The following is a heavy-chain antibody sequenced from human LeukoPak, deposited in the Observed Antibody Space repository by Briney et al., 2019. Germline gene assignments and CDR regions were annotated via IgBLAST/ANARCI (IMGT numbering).Heavy chain of an antibody. CDR3: ARDRCSSTSCYEFDY. V-gene: IGHV4-59*01. D-gene: IGHD2-2*01. CDR1: GGSISSYY. CDR2: IYYSGST. Sequence: SETLSLTCTVSGGSISSYYWSWIRQPPGEGLEWIGYIYYSGSTNYNPSLKSRVTISVDTSKNQFSLKLSSVTAADTAVYYCARDRCSSTSCYEFDYWGQGTLVTVSS. J-gene: IGHJ4*02.